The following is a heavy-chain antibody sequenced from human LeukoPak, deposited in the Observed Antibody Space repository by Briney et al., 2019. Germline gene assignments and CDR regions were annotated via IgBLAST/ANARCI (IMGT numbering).Heavy chain of an antibody. Sequence: GGSLRLSCAASGFTFSTYSMSWVRQAPGKGLEWVSSISDGSTYIYYADSVKARFTISRDNAKNSLYLQMNSLRADDTAVYYCARGLVVVPAAIRTYYYYYMDVWGQGTLVTVSS. CDR3: ARGLVVVPAAIRTYYYYYMDV. J-gene: IGHJ6*03. CDR2: ISDGSTYI. V-gene: IGHV3-21*01. D-gene: IGHD2-2*02. CDR1: GFTFSTYS.